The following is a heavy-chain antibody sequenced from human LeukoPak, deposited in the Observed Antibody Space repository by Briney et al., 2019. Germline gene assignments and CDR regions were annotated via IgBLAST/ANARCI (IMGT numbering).Heavy chain of an antibody. V-gene: IGHV3-11*01. D-gene: IGHD3-10*01. CDR1: GFTFSDYY. Sequence: GGSLRLSCAASGFTFSDYYMSWIRQAPGKGLEWVSYISSSGSTIYYADSVKGRFTISRDNAKNSLYLQMNSLRAEDTAVYYCARDEGSGSYSVGFDYWAREPWSPSPQ. J-gene: IGHJ4*02. CDR2: ISSSGSTI. CDR3: ARDEGSGSYSVGFDY.